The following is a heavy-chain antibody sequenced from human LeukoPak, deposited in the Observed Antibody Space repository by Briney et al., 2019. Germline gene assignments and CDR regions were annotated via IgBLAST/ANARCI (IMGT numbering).Heavy chain of an antibody. J-gene: IGHJ3*02. CDR2: INPSGGST. V-gene: IGHV1-46*01. CDR3: ARATTVEMATGDAFDI. D-gene: IGHD5-24*01. Sequence: ASVKVSCKASGYTFTSYYMHWVRQAPGQGLEWMGIINPSGGSTSYAQKFQGRVTMTRDTSTSTVYMELSSLRSEDTAVYYCARATTVEMATGDAFDIWGQGTVVTVSS. CDR1: GYTFTSYY.